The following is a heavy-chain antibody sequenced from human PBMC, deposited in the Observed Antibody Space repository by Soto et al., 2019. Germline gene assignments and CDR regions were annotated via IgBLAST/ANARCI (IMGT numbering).Heavy chain of an antibody. J-gene: IGHJ6*02. V-gene: IGHV4-59*01. CDR1: GGSISSYY. CDR2: IYYSGST. Sequence: SQTLPLTCSVSGGSISSYYWSWIRQPPWNGLEWIGYIYYSGSTTYNHSLKSRVTISVDTSKNQFPLKLSSVTAADTAVYYCAREYSGYEKTKYYYNGMDVWGQGTTVTVSS. CDR3: AREYSGYEKTKYYYNGMDV. D-gene: IGHD5-12*01.